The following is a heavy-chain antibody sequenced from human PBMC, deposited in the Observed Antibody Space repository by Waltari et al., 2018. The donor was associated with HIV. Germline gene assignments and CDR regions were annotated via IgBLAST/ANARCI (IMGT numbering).Heavy chain of an antibody. J-gene: IGHJ3*02. V-gene: IGHV4-39*01. CDR2: IYYTGNT. CDR3: ARHHYDFWSGSNAFDI. Sequence: QLQLQESGPGLVKPSETLSLTCTVPGGSISSPSYYWVWTRQPPGKGLEWIGSIYYTGNTYQNPSLKSRVTISVDTSKNHFSLKLSSVTAADTALYYCARHHYDFWSGSNAFDIWGQGTMVTVSS. D-gene: IGHD3-3*01. CDR1: GGSISSPSYY.